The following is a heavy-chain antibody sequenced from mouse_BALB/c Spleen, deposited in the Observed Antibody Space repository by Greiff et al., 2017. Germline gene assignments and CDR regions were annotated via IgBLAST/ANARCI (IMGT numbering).Heavy chain of an antibody. D-gene: IGHD1-1*01. Sequence: VKLVESGPGLVQPSQSLSITCTVSGFSLTSYGVHWVRQSPGKGLEWLGVIWSGGSTDYNAAFISRLSISKDNSKSQVFFKMNSLQANDTAIYYCARNRGTTDAMDYWGQGTSVTVSS. CDR1: GFSLTSYG. V-gene: IGHV2-2*02. CDR3: ARNRGTTDAMDY. CDR2: IWSGGST. J-gene: IGHJ4*01.